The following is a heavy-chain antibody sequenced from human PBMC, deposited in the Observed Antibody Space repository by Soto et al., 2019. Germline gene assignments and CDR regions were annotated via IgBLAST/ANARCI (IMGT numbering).Heavy chain of an antibody. CDR2: IYYSGST. CDR1: GGSISSGGYY. CDR3: ARDIPAAKGDNWFDP. V-gene: IGHV4-31*03. J-gene: IGHJ5*02. Sequence: QVQLQESGPGLVKPSQTLSLTCTVSGGSISSGGYYWSWIRQHPGKGLEWIGYIYYSGSTYYNPSLQSRVTIPVDTSKNQFSLKLSSVTAADTAVYYCARDIPAAKGDNWFDPWGQGTLVTVSS. D-gene: IGHD2-2*01.